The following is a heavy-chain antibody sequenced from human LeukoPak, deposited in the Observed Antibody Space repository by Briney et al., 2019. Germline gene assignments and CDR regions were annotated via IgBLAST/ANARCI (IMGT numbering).Heavy chain of an antibody. V-gene: IGHV3-23*01. CDR2: ISGSGGST. D-gene: IGHD1-26*01. CDR3: AKVPNTVMGATVVYFDY. J-gene: IGHJ4*02. CDR1: GFTFSSYA. Sequence: GGSLRLSCAASGFTFSSYAMSWVRQAPGKGLEWVSAISGSGGSTYYADSVKGRFTISRDNSKNTLYLQMNSLRAEDTAVYYCAKVPNTVMGATVVYFDYWGQGTLVTVPS.